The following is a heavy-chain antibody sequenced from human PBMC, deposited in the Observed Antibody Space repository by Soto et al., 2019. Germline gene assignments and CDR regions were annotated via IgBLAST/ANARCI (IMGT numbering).Heavy chain of an antibody. Sequence: QVQXXQXXAEVKKPGASVKVSCKASGYTFTSYAMHWVRQAPGQRLEWMGWINVGNGKTKYSQKFQGXXXXXXXXXXXXXXXXXXXXXXXXXXXXXXARGXNGVVLISEGMDVWGQGTTVTV. D-gene: IGHD2-8*01. J-gene: IGHJ6*02. CDR2: INVGNGKT. CDR3: ARGXNGVVLISEGMDV. V-gene: IGHV1-3*01. CDR1: GYTFTSYA.